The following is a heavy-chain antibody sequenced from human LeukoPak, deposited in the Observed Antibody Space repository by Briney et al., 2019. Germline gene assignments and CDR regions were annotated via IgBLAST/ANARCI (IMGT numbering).Heavy chain of an antibody. V-gene: IGHV4-34*01. J-gene: IGHJ6*02. Sequence: SETLSLTCAVYGGSFSGYYWSWIRQPPGKGLEWIGEINHSGSTNYIPSLKSRVTISVDTSKNQFSLKLSSVTAADTAVYYCARDSRIAVAGTGGMDVWGQGTTVTVSS. CDR2: INHSGST. CDR1: GGSFSGYY. D-gene: IGHD6-19*01. CDR3: ARDSRIAVAGTGGMDV.